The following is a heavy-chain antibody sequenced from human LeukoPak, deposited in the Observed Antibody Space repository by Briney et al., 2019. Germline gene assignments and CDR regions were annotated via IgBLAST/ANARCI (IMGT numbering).Heavy chain of an antibody. CDR3: ARFLGGSGSYQGPNWFDP. CDR1: GGSISSGGYY. Sequence: SETLSLTCTVSGGSISSGGYYWSWIRQHPGKGLEWIGYIYYSGSTNYNPSLKSRVTISVDTSKNQFSLKLSSVTAADTAVYYCARFLGGSGSYQGPNWFDPWGQGTLVTVSS. V-gene: IGHV4-61*08. CDR2: IYYSGST. J-gene: IGHJ5*02. D-gene: IGHD3-10*01.